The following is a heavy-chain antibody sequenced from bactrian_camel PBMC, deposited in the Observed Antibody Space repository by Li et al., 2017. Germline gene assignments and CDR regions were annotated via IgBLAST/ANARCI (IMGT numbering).Heavy chain of an antibody. D-gene: IGHD3*01. CDR2: IDSDGTT. V-gene: IGHV3S55*01. CDR1: GDTYSSYC. Sequence: VQLVESGGGSVEAGGSLTLSCSASGDTYSSYCMGWFRQDPGKEREGVAAIDSDGTTHYADSVKGRFTISKDSAKNTLYLQMNGLKPEDSSMYYCAAGRSATYCYGGLGLEEFNEWGQGGTQVTVS. J-gene: IGHJ4*01.